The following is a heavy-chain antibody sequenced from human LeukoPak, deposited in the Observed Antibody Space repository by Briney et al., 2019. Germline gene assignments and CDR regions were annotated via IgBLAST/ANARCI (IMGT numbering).Heavy chain of an antibody. CDR1: GFTFSSYA. D-gene: IGHD2-15*01. V-gene: IGHV3-30*04. CDR2: ISYDGSNK. J-gene: IGHJ4*02. Sequence: GGSPRLSCAASGFTFSSYAMHWVRQAPGKGLEWVAVISYDGSNKYYADSVKGRFTISRDNSKNTLYLQMNSLRAEDTAVYYCATSRGGQGAYFDYWGQGTLVTVSS. CDR3: ATSRGGQGAYFDY.